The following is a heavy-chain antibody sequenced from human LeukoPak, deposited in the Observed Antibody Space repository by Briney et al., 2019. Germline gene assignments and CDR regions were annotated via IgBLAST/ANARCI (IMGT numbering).Heavy chain of an antibody. J-gene: IGHJ3*02. CDR3: ARNFRNYYDSSGYYPNDAFDI. Sequence: GGSLRLSCVASGFTFSSHAMSWVRQAPGKGLEWVSPISGSGGDADYADSVMGRFTISRDNSKNTLYLQMNSLRAEDTAVYYCARNFRNYYDSSGYYPNDAFDIWGQGTMVTVSS. V-gene: IGHV3-23*01. D-gene: IGHD3-22*01. CDR1: GFTFSSHA. CDR2: ISGSGGDA.